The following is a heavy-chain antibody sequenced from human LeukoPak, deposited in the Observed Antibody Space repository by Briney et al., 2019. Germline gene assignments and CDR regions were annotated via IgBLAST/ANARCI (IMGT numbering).Heavy chain of an antibody. V-gene: IGHV4-30-2*01. J-gene: IGHJ6*02. CDR2: IFHSGVT. Sequence: SQTLSLTCAVSGGSISSAGYSWTWIRQPPGKGLEWIGYIFHSGVTHYNPSLKSRVTISEDTSKNQFSLKLSSVTAADTAVYYCARVGSGDYYYGMDVWGQGTTVTVSS. CDR1: GGSISSAGYS. D-gene: IGHD3-10*01. CDR3: ARVGSGDYYYGMDV.